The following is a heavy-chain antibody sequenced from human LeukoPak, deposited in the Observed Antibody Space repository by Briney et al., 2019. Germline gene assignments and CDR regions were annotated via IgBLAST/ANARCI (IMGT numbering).Heavy chain of an antibody. CDR1: GFTFSSYG. J-gene: IGHJ4*02. Sequence: PGGSLRLSCAASGFTFSSYGMHWVRQAPGKGLEWVAVISYDGSNKYYADSVKGRFTISRDNSKNTLYLQMNSLRAEDTAVYYCAKGRRVVVPAAIDYWGQGTLVTVSS. CDR2: ISYDGSNK. CDR3: AKGRRVVVPAAIDY. D-gene: IGHD2-2*01. V-gene: IGHV3-30*18.